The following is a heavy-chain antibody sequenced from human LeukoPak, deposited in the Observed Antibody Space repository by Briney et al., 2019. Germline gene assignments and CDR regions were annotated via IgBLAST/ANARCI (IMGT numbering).Heavy chain of an antibody. J-gene: IGHJ4*02. CDR3: AKFVKPGIAVAALGY. CDR2: ISGSGGST. D-gene: IGHD6-19*01. CDR1: GFTFSSYA. V-gene: IGHV3-23*01. Sequence: GGSLRLSCAASGFTFSSYAMSWVRQAPGKGLEWVSGISGSGGSTYYADSVKGRFTISRDNSKYTLYLQMNSLRAEDTAVYYCAKFVKPGIAVAALGYWGQGTLVTVSS.